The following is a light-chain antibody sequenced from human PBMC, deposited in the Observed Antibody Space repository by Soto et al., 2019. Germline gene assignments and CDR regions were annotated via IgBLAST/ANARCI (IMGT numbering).Light chain of an antibody. V-gene: IGLV2-14*01. CDR2: EVN. J-gene: IGLJ1*01. CDR1: SSDVGYYNQ. Sequence: QSVLTQPASVSGSPGQSITISCTGTSSDVGYYNQVSWYQHHPGKAPKLMIYEVNNRFSGVSNRFSGSKSGNTASLTISGLQAEDEADYFCCSYTTSSTLVFGTGTKLTVL. CDR3: CSYTTSSTLV.